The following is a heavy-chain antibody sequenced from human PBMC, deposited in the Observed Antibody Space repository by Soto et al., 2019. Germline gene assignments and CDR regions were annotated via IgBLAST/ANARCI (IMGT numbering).Heavy chain of an antibody. Sequence: PGGSLRLSCAASGFTFSDYYMSWIRQAPGKGLEWVSYISSSGSTIYYADSVKGRFTISRDNAKNSLYLQMNSLRAEDTAVYYCARDYPGFWSGYTHDAFDIWGQGTMVTVSS. V-gene: IGHV3-11*01. J-gene: IGHJ3*02. CDR1: GFTFSDYY. CDR3: ARDYPGFWSGYTHDAFDI. D-gene: IGHD3-3*01. CDR2: ISSSGSTI.